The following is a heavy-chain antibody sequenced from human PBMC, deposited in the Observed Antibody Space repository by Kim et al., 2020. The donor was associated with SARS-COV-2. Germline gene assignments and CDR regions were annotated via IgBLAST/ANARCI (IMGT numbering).Heavy chain of an antibody. Sequence: NPALKSRVTISVDTSKTQVSLKLTSVTAADTAIYYCVRENTISGVIVELGYWGQGTLVTVSS. J-gene: IGHJ4*02. D-gene: IGHD3-3*01. CDR3: VRENTISGVIVELGY. V-gene: IGHV4-34*01.